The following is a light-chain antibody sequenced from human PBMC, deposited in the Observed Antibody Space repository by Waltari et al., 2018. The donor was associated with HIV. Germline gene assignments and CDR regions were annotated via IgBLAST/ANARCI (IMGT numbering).Light chain of an antibody. CDR1: QGISSA. CDR2: DAS. Sequence: AIQLTQSQSSLSASVGDRVTITCRASQGISSALAWYQQKPGKAPNLLIYDASSLESGVPSRFSGSGSGRDFTLTISSLQPEDFATYYCQQFNGYPLTFGGGTKVEIK. CDR3: QQFNGYPLT. J-gene: IGKJ4*01. V-gene: IGKV1-13*02.